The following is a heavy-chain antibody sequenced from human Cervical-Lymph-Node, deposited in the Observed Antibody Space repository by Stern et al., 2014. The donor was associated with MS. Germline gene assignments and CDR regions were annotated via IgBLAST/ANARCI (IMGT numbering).Heavy chain of an antibody. J-gene: IGHJ4*02. Sequence: VQLEESGGGVVQPGRSLRLSCAASGFTFSSYAMHWVRQAPGKGLEWLAGISYHGSNKYYADSVKGRFTISRDNSKNTVFLQMDSLRPEDTAVYYCESEPEDIALDFTDYWGQGTLVTVSS. V-gene: IGHV3-30*04. D-gene: IGHD2-15*01. CDR3: ESEPEDIALDFTDY. CDR1: GFTFSSYA. CDR2: ISYHGSNK.